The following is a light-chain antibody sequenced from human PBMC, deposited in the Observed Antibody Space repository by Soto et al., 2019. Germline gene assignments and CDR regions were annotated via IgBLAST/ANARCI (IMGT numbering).Light chain of an antibody. V-gene: IGLV2-8*01. CDR1: STDIGAYNY. CDR3: QSFDSSLPGYV. Sequence: QSALTQPPSASGSPGQSVTISCTGTSTDIGAYNYVSWYQHHPGKAPKLMIFDVTKRPAGVPDRFSGSKSGTLASLAITGLQAEDEADYYCQSFDSSLPGYVFASGTKLTVL. J-gene: IGLJ1*01. CDR2: DVT.